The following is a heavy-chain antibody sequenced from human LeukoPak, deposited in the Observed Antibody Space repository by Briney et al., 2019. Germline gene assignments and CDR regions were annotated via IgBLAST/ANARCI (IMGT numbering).Heavy chain of an antibody. J-gene: IGHJ4*02. V-gene: IGHV4-34*01. CDR2: INHSGST. CDR1: GGSFSGYY. Sequence: SETLSLTCAVYGGSFSGYYWSWIRQPPGKGLEWIGAINHSGSTNYNASLKSRVTISVDTSKNQFSLKLSSVTAADTAVYYCARAGSSVAGRGALFDYWGQGTLVTVSS. CDR3: ARAGSSVAGRGALFDY. D-gene: IGHD6-19*01.